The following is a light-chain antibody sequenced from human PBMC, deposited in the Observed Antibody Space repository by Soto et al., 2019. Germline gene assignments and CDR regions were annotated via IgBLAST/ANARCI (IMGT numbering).Light chain of an antibody. CDR3: QQYGSSPAWT. CDR2: GAS. CDR1: QSVSSSY. Sequence: EIVLTQSPGTLSLSPGERATLSCRASQSVSSSYLAWYQQKPGQAPRLLIYGASSSATGIPDRFSGSGSGTDFTLTISRLEPEDFAVYYCQQYGSSPAWTFGQGTQVEIK. V-gene: IGKV3-20*01. J-gene: IGKJ1*01.